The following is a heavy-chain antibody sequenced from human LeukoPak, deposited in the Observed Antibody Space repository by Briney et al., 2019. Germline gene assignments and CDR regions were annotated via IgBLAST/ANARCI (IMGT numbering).Heavy chain of an antibody. J-gene: IGHJ4*02. CDR3: ASGRGELSSVDY. Sequence: PSETLSLTCTVSGGSISSYYWSWIRQPPGKGLEWIGEINHSGSTNYNPSLKSRVTISVDTSKNQFSLKLSSVTAADTAVYYCASGRGELSSVDYWGQGTLVTVSS. V-gene: IGHV4-34*01. CDR1: GGSISSYY. D-gene: IGHD3-16*02. CDR2: INHSGST.